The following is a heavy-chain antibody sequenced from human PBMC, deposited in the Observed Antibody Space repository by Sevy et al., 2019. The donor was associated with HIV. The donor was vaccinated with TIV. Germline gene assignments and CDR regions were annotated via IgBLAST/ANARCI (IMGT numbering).Heavy chain of an antibody. J-gene: IGHJ5*02. CDR1: GFTFSSYG. CDR3: AVAEGGGYMDWFDP. CDR2: IWYDGSNK. Sequence: GGSLRLSCAASGFTFSSYGMHWVRQAPGKGLEWVAVIWYDGSNKYYADSVKGRFTISRDNSKNTLYLQMNSLRAEDTAVYYCAVAEGGGYMDWFDPWGQGTLVTVSS. V-gene: IGHV3-33*01. D-gene: IGHD6-13*01.